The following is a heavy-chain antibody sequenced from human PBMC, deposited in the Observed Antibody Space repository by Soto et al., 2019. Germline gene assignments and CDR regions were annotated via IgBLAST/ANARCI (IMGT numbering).Heavy chain of an antibody. CDR1: GYTFTGYY. CDR3: ARYLAVAGTDY. J-gene: IGHJ4*02. D-gene: IGHD6-19*01. Sequence: QVQLVQSGAGVKKPGASVKVSCKASGYTFTGYYMHWVRQAPGQGLEWMGWINPNSGGTNNAQKFQGRVTMTRDTAISTADMELSRLRSDETAGYYRARYLAVAGTDYWGQGTLVTVSS. CDR2: INPNSGGT. V-gene: IGHV1-2*02.